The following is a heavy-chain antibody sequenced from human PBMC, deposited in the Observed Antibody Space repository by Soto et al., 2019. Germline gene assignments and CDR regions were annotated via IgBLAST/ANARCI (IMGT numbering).Heavy chain of an antibody. CDR2: LSGDSTYI. Sequence: EVQLVESGGGLVKPGGSLRLSCAASGFTFGTHSMFWVRQAPGKGLEGVASLSGDSTYIFHADFVKGRFAISRDNAMNSLYLQMVSLRADDSAVYHCARGGIVVVGAATRPLAYCGQGTLVTVSS. D-gene: IGHD2-15*01. CDR3: ARGGIVVVGAATRPLAY. CDR1: GFTFGTHS. V-gene: IGHV3-21*06. J-gene: IGHJ4*02.